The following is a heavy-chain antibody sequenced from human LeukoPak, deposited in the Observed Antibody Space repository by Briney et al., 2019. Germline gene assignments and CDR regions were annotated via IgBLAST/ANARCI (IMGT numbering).Heavy chain of an antibody. Sequence: GASLQISCKGSGYTFTSYWIGWVRQLPGKGLEWMGIIYPGDSDTRYSPSFQGQVTISADKSVSTAYLQWSSLKASDTAMYYCAKVGYSSSSDYWGQGTLVTVSS. CDR1: GYTFTSYW. V-gene: IGHV5-51*01. J-gene: IGHJ4*02. D-gene: IGHD6-6*01. CDR3: AKVGYSSSSDY. CDR2: IYPGDSDT.